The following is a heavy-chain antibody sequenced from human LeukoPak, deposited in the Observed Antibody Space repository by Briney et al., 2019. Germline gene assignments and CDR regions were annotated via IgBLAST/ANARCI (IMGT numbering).Heavy chain of an antibody. CDR3: ARDQRVTEGYFDY. D-gene: IGHD2-21*02. CDR2: ISPNSGDT. J-gene: IGHJ4*02. CDR1: GYTFNGYY. V-gene: IGHV1-2*02. Sequence: ASAKVSCKASGYTFNGYYMHWVRQAPGQGLEWMGWISPNSGDTHYTQKFQGRVTMTRDTSTTTAYMEMSRLRSDDTAVYYCARDQRVTEGYFDYWGQGTLVTVSS.